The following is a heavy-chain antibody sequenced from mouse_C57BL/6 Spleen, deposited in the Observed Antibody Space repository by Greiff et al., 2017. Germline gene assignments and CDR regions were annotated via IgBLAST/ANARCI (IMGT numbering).Heavy chain of an antibody. CDR1: GFTFSDYG. D-gene: IGHD2-12*01. J-gene: IGHJ1*03. CDR3: ARTYSEYDWYFDV. V-gene: IGHV5-17*01. CDR2: ISCGSSTI. Sequence: EVQRVESGGGLVKPGGSLKLSCAASGFTFSDYGMPWVRQAPEKGLEWVSYISCGSSTISFSDTVQGRFPFYRDNAQTTLFLQMISLMSEDTAVYYCARTYSEYDWYFDVWGTGTTVTVSS.